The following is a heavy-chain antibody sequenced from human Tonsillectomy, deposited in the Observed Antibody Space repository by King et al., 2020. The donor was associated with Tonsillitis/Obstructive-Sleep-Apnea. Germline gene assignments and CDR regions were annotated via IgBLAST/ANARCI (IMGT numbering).Heavy chain of an antibody. CDR2: ISAYNGNT. CDR1: GYTFTSYG. J-gene: IGHJ6*03. D-gene: IGHD2-2*02. CDR3: ARVTPYCSSSSCYMDYYYYYMDV. V-gene: IGHV1-18*01. Sequence: QLVQSGAEVKKPGASVKVSCKASGYTFTSYGISWVRQAPGQGLEWMGWISAYNGNTNYAQKLQGRVTMTTDTSTSTAYMELRSLRSDDTAVYYVARVTPYCSSSSCYMDYYYYYMDVWGKGTTVTVSS.